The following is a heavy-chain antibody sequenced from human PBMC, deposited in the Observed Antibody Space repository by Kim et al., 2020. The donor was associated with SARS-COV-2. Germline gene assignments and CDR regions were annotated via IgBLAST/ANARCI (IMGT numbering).Heavy chain of an antibody. CDR2: IKSKTDGGTT. V-gene: IGHV3-15*01. J-gene: IGHJ6*02. CDR3: TTDGPPVLRYFDSPYYYYGMDV. CDR1: GFTFSNAW. D-gene: IGHD3-9*01. Sequence: GGSLRLSCAASGFTFSNAWMSWVRQAPGKGLEWVGRIKSKTDGGTTDYATPVKGRFTISRDDSKNTLYLQMNSLKTEDTAVYYCTTDGPPVLRYFDSPYYYYGMDVWGQGTTVTVSS.